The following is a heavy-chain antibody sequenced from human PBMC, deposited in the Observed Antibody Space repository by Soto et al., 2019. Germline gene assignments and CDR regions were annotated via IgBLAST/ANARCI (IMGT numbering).Heavy chain of an antibody. Sequence: GGSLRLSCTVSGVTFSNYAMNWVRQAPGKGLEWVSSLSGSGGTTYYADSVKGRFIISRDNVKNTLYLLMNSLRAEDTALYYCAKQRADYGSGADTFYFDSWGQGALVTVSS. J-gene: IGHJ4*02. CDR2: LSGSGGTT. V-gene: IGHV3-23*01. CDR1: GVTFSNYA. CDR3: AKQRADYGSGADTFYFDS. D-gene: IGHD3-10*01.